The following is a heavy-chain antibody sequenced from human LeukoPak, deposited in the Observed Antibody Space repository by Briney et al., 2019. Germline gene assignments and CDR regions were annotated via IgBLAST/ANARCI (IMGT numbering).Heavy chain of an antibody. CDR1: GFTFSHYW. Sequence: PGGSLRLSCAASGFTFSHYWMSWVRQAPGKGLEWMAIINQDATEKHYADSVKGRSTISRDNTKYSLYLQMNSLRAEDTAVYYCAGGALDYWGQGTLVAVSS. J-gene: IGHJ4*02. CDR3: AGGALDY. V-gene: IGHV3-7*04. CDR2: INQDATEK.